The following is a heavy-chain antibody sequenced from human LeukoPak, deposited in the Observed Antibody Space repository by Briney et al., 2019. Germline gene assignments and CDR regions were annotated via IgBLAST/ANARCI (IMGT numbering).Heavy chain of an antibody. CDR3: ARSPYSSSSLAFDI. CDR2: IYSGGST. Sequence: GGSLRLSCAASGFTVSSNYISWVRQAPGKGLEWVSVIYSGGSTYYADSVKGRFTISRDNSKNTLYLQMNSLRAEDTAVYYCARSPYSSSSLAFDIWGQGTMVTVSS. J-gene: IGHJ3*02. V-gene: IGHV3-53*01. CDR1: GFTVSSNY. D-gene: IGHD6-6*01.